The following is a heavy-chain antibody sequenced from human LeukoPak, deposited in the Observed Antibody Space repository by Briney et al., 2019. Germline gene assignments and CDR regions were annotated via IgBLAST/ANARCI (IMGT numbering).Heavy chain of an antibody. J-gene: IGHJ4*02. Sequence: QPGGSLRLSGPGSRLIISKNRMSWVRQAPGKGLEWLANIKEDGSEKYYVDSVKGRFTISRDNTKNSLYLQMNSLRAEDTAVYYCVRDRTTNTYDSWGQGTLVTVSS. CDR1: RLIISKNR. CDR3: VRDRTTNTYDS. CDR2: IKEDGSEK. V-gene: IGHV3-7*01. D-gene: IGHD1-14*01.